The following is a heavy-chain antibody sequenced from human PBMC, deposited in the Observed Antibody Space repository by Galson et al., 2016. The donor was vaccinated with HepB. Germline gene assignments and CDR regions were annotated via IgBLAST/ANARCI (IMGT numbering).Heavy chain of an antibody. Sequence: SETLSLTCVASGGSISTDIYWSWIRQPHAKGLEWIGEFHLRGSPHYNPSLQSRVSISVDNSKNEFSLELPSGTAADTAVYYCARNGFFGDHGGYSFDYWGRGTLVTVSS. D-gene: IGHD4-17*01. J-gene: IGHJ4*02. CDR2: FHLRGSP. V-gene: IGHV4/OR15-8*01. CDR1: GGSISTDIY. CDR3: ARNGFFGDHGGYSFDY.